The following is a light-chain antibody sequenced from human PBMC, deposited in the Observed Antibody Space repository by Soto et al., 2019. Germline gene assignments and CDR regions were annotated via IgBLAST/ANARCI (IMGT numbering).Light chain of an antibody. V-gene: IGKV3-11*01. J-gene: IGKJ5*01. Sequence: ILFTXXPATLSLSYGERATXARRASQSIAGYLAWYQHKPGQAPRLLISGASNRASGIPARFSAWGSGTDFTLTISRVDPADFAFYYCQQYFTSPITFGQGTRLAI. CDR2: GAS. CDR1: QSIAGY. CDR3: QQYFTSPIT.